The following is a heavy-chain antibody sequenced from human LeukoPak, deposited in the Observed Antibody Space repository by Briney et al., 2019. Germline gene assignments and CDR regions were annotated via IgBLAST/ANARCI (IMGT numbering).Heavy chain of an antibody. J-gene: IGHJ5*02. CDR1: GFTFDDYD. CDR2: ISWNSGSI. Sequence: GGSLRLSCAASGFTFDDYDMHWVRQAPGKGLEWVSGISWNSGSIGHADSVKGRFTISRDNAKNSLYLQMNSLRAEDTAVYYCAKGKGGDIVVFGDWFDPWGQGTLVTVSS. V-gene: IGHV3-9*01. CDR3: AKGKGGDIVVFGDWFDP. D-gene: IGHD2-15*01.